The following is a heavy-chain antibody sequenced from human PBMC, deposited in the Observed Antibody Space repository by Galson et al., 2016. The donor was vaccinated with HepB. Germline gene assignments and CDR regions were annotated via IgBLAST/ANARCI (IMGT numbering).Heavy chain of an antibody. J-gene: IGHJ5*02. Sequence: SLRLSCAASGFSFNTHWMSWVRQTPGKGLEWVANIKQDGSEKYYVDSTRDRFTISRDNAKNSLYLQMNSLRADDTAVYYCVSQVYGDFGTWGQGTLVTVSS. D-gene: IGHD4-17*01. CDR3: VSQVYGDFGT. CDR2: IKQDGSEK. V-gene: IGHV3-7*01. CDR1: GFSFNTHW.